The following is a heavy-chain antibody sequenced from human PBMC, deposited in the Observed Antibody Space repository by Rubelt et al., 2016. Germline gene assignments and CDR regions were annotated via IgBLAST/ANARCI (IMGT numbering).Heavy chain of an antibody. CDR3: ARGDYDSSGYPDY. J-gene: IGHJ4*02. CDR2: IYYSGST. D-gene: IGHD3-22*01. Sequence: QLQLQESGPGLVKPSETLSLTCIVSGGSISSSSYYWGWIRQSPGKGLEWIGSIYYSGSTYCNPSLKSRVTISVDTSKNQFSLNLGSVTAADTAVYYCARGDYDSSGYPDYWGQGTLVTVSS. V-gene: IGHV4-39*07. CDR1: GGSISSSSYY.